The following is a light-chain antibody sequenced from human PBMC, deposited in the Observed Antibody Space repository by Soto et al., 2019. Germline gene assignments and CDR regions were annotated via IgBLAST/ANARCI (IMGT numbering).Light chain of an antibody. J-gene: IGKJ1*01. Sequence: EIVMTQSPAILSVSPGDRATLSCRTGQSVSNNLAWYQQKPGQTPRLVIYGASNRATGVPARFSGSGSGTDFTLTISSLQSEDFAVYYCLQYDDWPRTFGQGTKVEIK. V-gene: IGKV3-15*01. CDR2: GAS. CDR1: QSVSNN. CDR3: LQYDDWPRT.